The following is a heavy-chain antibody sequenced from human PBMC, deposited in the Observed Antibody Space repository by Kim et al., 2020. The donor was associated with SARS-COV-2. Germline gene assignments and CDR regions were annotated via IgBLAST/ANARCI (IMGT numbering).Heavy chain of an antibody. CDR1: GGSISSSSYY. Sequence: SETLSLTCTVSGGSISSSSYYWGWIRQPPGKGLEWIGSIYYSGSTYYNPSLKSRVTISVDTSKNQFSLKLSSVTAADTAVYYCARRPDDFWSGYWNYWGQGTLVTVSS. CDR2: IYYSGST. V-gene: IGHV4-39*01. J-gene: IGHJ4*02. CDR3: ARRPDDFWSGYWNY. D-gene: IGHD3-3*01.